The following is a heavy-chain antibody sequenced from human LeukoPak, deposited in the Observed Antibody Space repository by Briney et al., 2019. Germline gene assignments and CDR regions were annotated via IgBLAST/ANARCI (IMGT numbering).Heavy chain of an antibody. CDR2: ISGTGDST. J-gene: IGHJ4*02. V-gene: IGHV3-23*01. CDR3: AKDFDFWSAYYRGDDC. Sequence: GGSLRLSCAASRFTFSSYAMSWVRQAPGKGLEWVSAISGTGDSTYYADSVKGRFTISRDNSKNTLYLQMNSLRAEDTAIYYCAKDFDFWSAYYRGDDCWGQGTLVTVSS. CDR1: RFTFSSYA. D-gene: IGHD3-3*01.